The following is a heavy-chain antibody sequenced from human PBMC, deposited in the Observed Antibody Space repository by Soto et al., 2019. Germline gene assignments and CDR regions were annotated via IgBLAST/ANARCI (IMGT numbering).Heavy chain of an antibody. Sequence: GESLKISCKGSGYSFTSYWIGWVRQMPGRGLEWMGIIYPGDSDTRYSPSFQGQVTISADKSISTAYLQWSSLKASDTAMYYCARRAAVAAEAIDYWGQGTLVTVSS. CDR3: ARRAAVAAEAIDY. J-gene: IGHJ4*02. D-gene: IGHD6-19*01. V-gene: IGHV5-51*01. CDR1: GYSFTSYW. CDR2: IYPGDSDT.